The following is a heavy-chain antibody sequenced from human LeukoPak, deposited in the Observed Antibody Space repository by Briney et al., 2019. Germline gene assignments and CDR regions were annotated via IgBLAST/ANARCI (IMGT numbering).Heavy chain of an antibody. V-gene: IGHV3-53*01. J-gene: IGHJ4*02. CDR3: ARRAGAYSHPYDY. CDR2: IYSDNT. CDR1: GFTVSSNS. D-gene: IGHD4/OR15-4a*01. Sequence: GGSLRRSCAAPGFTVSSNSMSWVRQAPGKGLEWVSFIYSDNTHYSDSVKGRFTISRDNSKNTLYLQMNSLRAEDTAVYYCARRAGAYSHPYDYWGQGTLVTVSS.